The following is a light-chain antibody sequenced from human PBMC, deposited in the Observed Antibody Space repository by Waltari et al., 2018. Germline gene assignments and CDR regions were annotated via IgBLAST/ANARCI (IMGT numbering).Light chain of an antibody. V-gene: IGKV3-15*01. Sequence: DIVMTQSPSTLSVSPGERAPLSCRASQIISSRLAWSQQKPGQAPRLLIYDASTRATGIPARFSGSGSGTEFTLTISSLQSEDFAVYYCQQYNGWPPWTFGQGTKVEIK. CDR3: QQYNGWPPWT. CDR2: DAS. J-gene: IGKJ1*01. CDR1: QIISSR.